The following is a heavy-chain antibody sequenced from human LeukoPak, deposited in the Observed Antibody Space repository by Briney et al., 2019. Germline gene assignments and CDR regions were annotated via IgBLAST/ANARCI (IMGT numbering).Heavy chain of an antibody. CDR2: IYPGDSDT. CDR1: GYSFTSYW. V-gene: IGHV5-51*01. J-gene: IGHJ6*02. CDR3: ARLFGYDSSGYYYYYGMDV. D-gene: IGHD3-22*01. Sequence: AGESLKISCKGSGYSFTSYWIGWVRQMPGKGLEWMGIIYPGDSDTRYSPSFQGQVTISADKSLSTAYLQWSSLKASDTAMYYCARLFGYDSSGYYYYYGMDVWGQGTTVTVSS.